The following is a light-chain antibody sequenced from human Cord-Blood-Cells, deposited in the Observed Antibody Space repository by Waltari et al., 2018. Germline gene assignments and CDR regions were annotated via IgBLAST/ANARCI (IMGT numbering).Light chain of an antibody. CDR2: WAS. CDR1: QSVLYSSNNKNY. J-gene: IGKJ2*01. CDR3: QQYYSTPYT. Sequence: DIVMTQSPDSLAVSLGERATINCKSSQSVLYSSNNKNYLAWYQQKPGQPPKLLIYWASTRESGVPGRFSGSGSGTEFTLTISSLQAEDVAVYYCQQYYSTPYTFGQGTKLEIK. V-gene: IGKV4-1*01.